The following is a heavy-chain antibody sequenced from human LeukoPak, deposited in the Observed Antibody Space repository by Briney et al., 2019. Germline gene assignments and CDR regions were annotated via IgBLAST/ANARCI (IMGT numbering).Heavy chain of an antibody. D-gene: IGHD6-19*01. CDR2: VSPDSGDT. CDR3: TRGRAAGD. J-gene: IGHJ4*02. Sequence: ASVRVSCKASGYTFTNNDINWVRQATGQGIEWMGWVSPDSGDTGYAPNFRGRVTMTTDTSINTAYMELTSLTSEDTAIYYCTRGRAAGDWGQGTLVTVSS. V-gene: IGHV1-8*01. CDR1: GYTFTNND.